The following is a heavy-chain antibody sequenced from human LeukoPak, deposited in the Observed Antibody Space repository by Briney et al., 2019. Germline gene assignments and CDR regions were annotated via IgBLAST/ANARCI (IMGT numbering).Heavy chain of an antibody. CDR2: ISGSGGST. CDR1: GFTFSSYA. V-gene: IGHV3-23*01. Sequence: GGSLRLSCAASGFTFSSYAMSWVRQAPGKGLEWVSAISGSGGSTYYADSVRGRFTISRDNSKSTLSLQMNSLRAEDSAIYYCATYRQVLLPFESWGQGTLVTVSS. D-gene: IGHD2-8*02. CDR3: ATYRQVLLPFES. J-gene: IGHJ4*02.